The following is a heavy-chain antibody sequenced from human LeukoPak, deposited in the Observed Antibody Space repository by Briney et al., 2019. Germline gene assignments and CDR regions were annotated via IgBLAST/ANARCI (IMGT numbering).Heavy chain of an antibody. J-gene: IGHJ4*02. CDR2: ISAYNGNT. CDR3: ARVPHSAVAGYVDY. D-gene: IGHD6-19*01. CDR1: GYTFTSYG. Sequence: GASVKVSCKASGYTFTSYGISWVRQAPGQGLEWMGWISAYNGNTNYAQKLQGRVTMTTDTSTSTAYMELRSLRSDDTAVYYCARVPHSAVAGYVDYWGQGTLVTVSS. V-gene: IGHV1-18*04.